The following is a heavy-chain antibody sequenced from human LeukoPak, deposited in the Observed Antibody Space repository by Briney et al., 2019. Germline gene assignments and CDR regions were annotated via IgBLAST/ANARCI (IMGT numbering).Heavy chain of an antibody. CDR1: GYTFTSYG. J-gene: IGHJ6*02. Sequence: ASVKVSCKASGYTFTSYGISWVRQAPGQGLEWMGWISAYNGNTNYAQKLQGRVTMTEDTSTDTAYMELSSLRSEDTAVYYCATTPHLTGYYPPRYYYYGMDVWGQGTTVTVSS. V-gene: IGHV1-18*01. CDR2: ISAYNGNT. D-gene: IGHD3-9*01. CDR3: ATTPHLTGYYPPRYYYYGMDV.